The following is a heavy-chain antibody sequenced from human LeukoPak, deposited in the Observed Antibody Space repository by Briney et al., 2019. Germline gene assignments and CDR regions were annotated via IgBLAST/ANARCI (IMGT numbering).Heavy chain of an antibody. V-gene: IGHV3-23*01. CDR2: ISGRDGRT. J-gene: IGHJ4*02. Sequence: GGSLRLSCAASGFTFNSYAMSWVRQAPGRGLEWVSAISGRDGRTYYTDSVKGRFTISRDNSRDTLYLQMNSLRAEDTAVYYCSTSPSFGSSWYQFNYWGQGTLATVSS. D-gene: IGHD6-13*01. CDR1: GFTFNSYA. CDR3: STSPSFGSSWYQFNY.